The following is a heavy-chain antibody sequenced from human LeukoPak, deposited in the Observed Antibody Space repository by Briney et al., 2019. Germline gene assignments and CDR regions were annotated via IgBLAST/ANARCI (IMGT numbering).Heavy chain of an antibody. D-gene: IGHD6-13*01. J-gene: IGHJ4*02. CDR3: AKDLSIAAATFIIVDY. CDR1: GFTFSSYA. CDR2: ISGSGGST. Sequence: AGGSLRLSCAASGFTFSSYAMSWVRQAPGKGLEWVSAISGSGGSTYYADSVKGRFTISRDNSKNTLYLQMNRLRAEDTAVYYCAKDLSIAAATFIIVDYWGQGTLVTVSS. V-gene: IGHV3-23*01.